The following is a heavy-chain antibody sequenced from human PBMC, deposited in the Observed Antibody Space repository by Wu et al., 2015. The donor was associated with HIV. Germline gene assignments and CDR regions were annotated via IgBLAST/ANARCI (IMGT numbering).Heavy chain of an antibody. V-gene: IGHV1-69*05. J-gene: IGHJ6*02. CDR1: GYTFGSYG. CDR2: IIPIFGTT. D-gene: IGHD3-16*01. CDR3: AKDFGNYDSGYGMDV. Sequence: QVQLVQSGAEVKKPGSSVKVSCKASGYTFGSYGINWVRQVPGQGLEWMGGIIPIFGTTHFPQKFQDRVTLTTDGSTTAYMELSSLKSDDTAIYYCAKDFGNYDSGYGMDVWGQGTTITVSS.